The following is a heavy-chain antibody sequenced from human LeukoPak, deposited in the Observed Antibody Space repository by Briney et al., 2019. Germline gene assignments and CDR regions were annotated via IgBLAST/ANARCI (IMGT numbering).Heavy chain of an antibody. CDR1: GFTFSWHA. CDR2: INSNGDST. D-gene: IGHD5-18*01. J-gene: IGHJ4*02. V-gene: IGHV3-64*01. CDR3: AREQRGHAIDY. Sequence: GGSLRLSCAASGFTFSWHAMHWVRQAPGKGLEFVSAINSNGDSTYYANSAKGRFTISRDNSKNTLYLQMGSLRAEDMAVYYCAREQRGHAIDYWGQGTLVTVSS.